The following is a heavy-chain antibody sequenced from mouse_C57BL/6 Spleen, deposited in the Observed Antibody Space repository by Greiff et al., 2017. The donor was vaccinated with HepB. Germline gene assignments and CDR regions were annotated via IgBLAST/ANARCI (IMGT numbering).Heavy chain of an antibody. CDR2: IDPSDSYT. V-gene: IGHV1-69*01. Sequence: QVQLQQPGAELVMPGASVKLSCKASGYTFTSYWMHWVKQRPGQGLEWIGEIDPSDSYTNYNQKFKGKSTLTVDKSSSTAYMQLSSLTSEDSAVYYSAKAFYYSNPWYFDYWGQGTTLTVSS. J-gene: IGHJ2*01. CDR1: GYTFTSYW. CDR3: AKAFYYSNPWYFDY. D-gene: IGHD2-5*01.